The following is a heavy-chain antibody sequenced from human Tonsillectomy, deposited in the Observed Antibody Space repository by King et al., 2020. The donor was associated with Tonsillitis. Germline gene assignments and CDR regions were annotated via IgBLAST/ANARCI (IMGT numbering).Heavy chain of an antibody. J-gene: IGHJ5*01. V-gene: IGHV1-69*06. CDR2: IIPISATA. Sequence: VQLVESGAEMKKPGSSVKVSCKASGGTFRRHGLSWVRQAPGQGLEWMGGIIPISATANYAEKFQGRVTNTADKSTNTAYLELSSLRSEDTAVYYCATPRGEWENWFDSWGQGTLVTVSS. D-gene: IGHD3-10*01. CDR3: ATPRGEWENWFDS. CDR1: GGTFRRHG.